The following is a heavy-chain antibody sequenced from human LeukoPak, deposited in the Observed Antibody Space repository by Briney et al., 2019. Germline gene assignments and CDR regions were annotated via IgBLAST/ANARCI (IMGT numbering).Heavy chain of an antibody. Sequence: SETLSLTCTVSGYSISSGYYWGWIRQPPGKGLECIGSIYHSGSTYYNPSLKSRVTISVDTSKNHFSLKMSSVTAADTAVYYCARTSVVVTATTPGYYFDYWGQGTLVTVSS. CDR2: IYHSGST. V-gene: IGHV4-38-2*02. CDR3: ARTSVVVTATTPGYYFDY. CDR1: GYSISSGYY. J-gene: IGHJ4*02. D-gene: IGHD2-21*02.